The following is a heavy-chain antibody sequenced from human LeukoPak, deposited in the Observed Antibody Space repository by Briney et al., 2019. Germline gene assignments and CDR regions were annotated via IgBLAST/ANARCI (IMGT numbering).Heavy chain of an antibody. D-gene: IGHD6-13*01. J-gene: IGHJ4*02. CDR1: GYTLTDYY. CDR3: ARDPGRIAAAGELDY. CDR2: INPNSGGT. Sequence: GASVKVSCKASGYTLTDYYIHWVRQAPGQGLEWMGWINPNSGGTNYAQKFQGRVTMTRDTTISTAYMEISRLRSDDTAVYYCARDPGRIAAAGELDYWGQGTLVTVSS. V-gene: IGHV1-2*02.